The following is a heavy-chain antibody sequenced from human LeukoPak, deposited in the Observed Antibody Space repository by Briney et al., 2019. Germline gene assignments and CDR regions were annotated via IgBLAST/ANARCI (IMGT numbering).Heavy chain of an antibody. J-gene: IGHJ5*02. CDR1: GFTFDDYA. Sequence: GGSLRLSCAASGFTFDDYAMHWVRQAPGKGLEWVSLISGDGGSTYYADSVKGRFNISRDNSKNSLYLQMNSLRTEDTALYYCAKDISNYDFWSGFYTWGQGTLVTVSS. CDR2: ISGDGGST. CDR3: AKDISNYDFWSGFYT. D-gene: IGHD3-3*01. V-gene: IGHV3-43*02.